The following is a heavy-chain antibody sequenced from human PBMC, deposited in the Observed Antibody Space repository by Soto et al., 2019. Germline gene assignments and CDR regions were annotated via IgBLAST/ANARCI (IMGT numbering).Heavy chain of an antibody. D-gene: IGHD2-2*01. CDR1: GGSISSYY. V-gene: IGHV4-59*08. J-gene: IGHJ5*02. CDR2: IYYSGST. Sequence: QVQLQESGPGLVKPSETLSLTCTVSGGSISSYYWSWIRQPPGKGLEWIGYIYYSGSTNYNPSLKSRVTMSVDTAKNQVSLKLSSVSAADTAVYYCARRYCSSTSCYNWFDHWGQGTLVTVSS. CDR3: ARRYCSSTSCYNWFDH.